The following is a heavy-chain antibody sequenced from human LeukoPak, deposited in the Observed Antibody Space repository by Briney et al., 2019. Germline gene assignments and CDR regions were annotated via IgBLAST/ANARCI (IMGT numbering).Heavy chain of an antibody. CDR1: GYTFIGYY. Sequence: GASVKVSCKASGYTFIGYYMHWVRQAPGQGLEWMAWINPNSGGTNYAQKFQGRVTVTRDTSISTAYMDLNSLRSDDTAVYYCVRSRSLYDTTGSDAFDIWGQGTMVTVSS. CDR2: INPNSGGT. D-gene: IGHD3-22*01. CDR3: VRSRSLYDTTGSDAFDI. J-gene: IGHJ3*02. V-gene: IGHV1-2*02.